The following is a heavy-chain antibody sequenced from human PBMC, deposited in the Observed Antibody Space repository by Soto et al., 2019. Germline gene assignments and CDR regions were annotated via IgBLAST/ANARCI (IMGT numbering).Heavy chain of an antibody. J-gene: IGHJ4*02. CDR2: ISGYNGNT. V-gene: IGHV1-18*01. CDR3: ARANTWVTGRVGTH. D-gene: IGHD1-1*01. CDR1: GYSFTNYG. Sequence: QIHLEQSRIEMKEPGTSLKISCATSGYSFTNYGISWVRQAPGQGLGWMGWISGYNGNTKYAQSFHDRVVMTAEKFTSTGYLEMRNLRSNDTAVYYCARANTWVTGRVGTHWGQGTKVTVSS.